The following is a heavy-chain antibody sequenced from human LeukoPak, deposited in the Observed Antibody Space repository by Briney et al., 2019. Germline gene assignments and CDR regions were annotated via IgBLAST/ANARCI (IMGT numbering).Heavy chain of an antibody. Sequence: SETLSLTCAVYGGSFSGYYWSWIRQPPGKGLEWIGEINHSGSTNYNPSLKSRVTISVDTSKNQLSLKLSSVTAADTAVYYCARGGGARFWSGYGVTYFDYWGQGTLVTVSS. J-gene: IGHJ4*02. V-gene: IGHV4-34*01. CDR1: GGSFSGYY. CDR3: ARGGGARFWSGYGVTYFDY. D-gene: IGHD3-3*01. CDR2: INHSGST.